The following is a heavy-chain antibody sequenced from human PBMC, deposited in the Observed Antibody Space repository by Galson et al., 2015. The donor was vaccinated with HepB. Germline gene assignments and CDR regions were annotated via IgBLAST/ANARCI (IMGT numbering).Heavy chain of an antibody. D-gene: IGHD6-19*01. J-gene: IGHJ4*02. CDR2: IIPIFGTA. CDR3: AREGAAAVAGNFDY. Sequence: SVKVSCMASGGTFSSYAISWVRQAPGQGLEWMGGIIPIFGTANYAQKFQGRVTITADESPSTAYMELSSLRSEDTAVYYCAREGAAAVAGNFDYWGQGTLVTVSS. CDR1: GGTFSSYA. V-gene: IGHV1-69*13.